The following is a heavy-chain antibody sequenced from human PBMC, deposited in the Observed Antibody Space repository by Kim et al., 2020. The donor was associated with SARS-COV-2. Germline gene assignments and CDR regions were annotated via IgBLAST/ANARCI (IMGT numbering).Heavy chain of an antibody. J-gene: IGHJ5*02. CDR3: VGQRDILIDRWFDH. CDR1: GVSISIYY. V-gene: IGHV4-59*08. CDR2: IYHTGTT. D-gene: IGHD2-2*01. Sequence: AETLSLTCTVSGVSISIYYWSWIRQSPGKGLEWIGYIYHTGTTKYNPSLRSRVTMSIDKSKNQFSLHLRSVTAADSAVYYCVGQRDILIDRWFDHWGQGT.